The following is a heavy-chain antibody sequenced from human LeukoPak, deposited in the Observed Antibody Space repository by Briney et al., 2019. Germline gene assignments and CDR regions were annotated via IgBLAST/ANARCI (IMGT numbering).Heavy chain of an antibody. CDR2: IIPVFGTP. V-gene: IGHV1-69*13. Sequence: SVKVSCKASRGTFSTYAINWVRQAPGQGLKGMGGIIPVFGTPNYAQKLQGRVTITGEGSTSTAYMDLSSLGSEDTAVYYCARARRLGEFRDAFDIWGQGTVVTVSS. D-gene: IGHD3-16*01. J-gene: IGHJ3*02. CDR3: ARARRLGEFRDAFDI. CDR1: RGTFSTYA.